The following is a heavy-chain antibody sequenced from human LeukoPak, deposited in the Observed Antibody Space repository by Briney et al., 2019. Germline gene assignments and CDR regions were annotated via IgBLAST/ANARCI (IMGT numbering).Heavy chain of an antibody. J-gene: IGHJ4*02. V-gene: IGHV4-31*03. CDR2: IYYSGST. CDR3: ARSDSSGYGY. CDR1: GGSISSGGSY. D-gene: IGHD3-22*01. Sequence: SETLSLTCSVSGGSISSGGSYWSWIRQHPGKGLEWIGYIYYSGSTYYNPSLKSRVTISVDTSKNQFSLKLSSVTAADTAVYYCARSDSSGYGYWGQGTLVTVSS.